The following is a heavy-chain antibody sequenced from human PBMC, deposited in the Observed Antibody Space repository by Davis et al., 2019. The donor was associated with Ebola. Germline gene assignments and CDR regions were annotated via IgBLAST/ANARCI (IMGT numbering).Heavy chain of an antibody. D-gene: IGHD3-3*01. V-gene: IGHV3-23*01. CDR1: GFTVSSNY. CDR3: ATPPIHDY. J-gene: IGHJ4*02. CDR2: ITGSGDST. Sequence: GESLKISCAASGFTVSSNYMSWVRQAPGKGLEWVSAITGSGDSTYHADSVKGRFTISRDNSKSTLYLQMNSLRAEYTAVYYCATPPIHDYWGQGTLVTVSS.